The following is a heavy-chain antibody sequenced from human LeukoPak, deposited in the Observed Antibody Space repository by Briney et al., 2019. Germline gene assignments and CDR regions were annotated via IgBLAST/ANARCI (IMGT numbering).Heavy chain of an antibody. CDR2: IYPGESDT. V-gene: IGHV5-51*01. Sequence: PGESLKISCKGSGYSFTSYWIGWVRQMPGKGLEWMEIIYPGESDTRYSPSFQGQVTISADKSISTAYLQWSSLKASDTAMYYCARGEPSARYCSSTSCRNWFDPWGQGTLVTVSS. CDR3: ARGEPSARYCSSTSCRNWFDP. CDR1: GYSFTSYW. D-gene: IGHD2-2*01. J-gene: IGHJ5*02.